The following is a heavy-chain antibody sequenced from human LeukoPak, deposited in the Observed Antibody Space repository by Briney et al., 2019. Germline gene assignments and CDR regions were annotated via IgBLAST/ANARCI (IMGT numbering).Heavy chain of an antibody. V-gene: IGHV4-59*01. CDR3: ARVGMVRGVEAFDI. Sequence: SETLSRTGTGSGGSISSYYWSWLRQPPGKGLEWIGYIYYSGSTNYNPSLKSRVTISVDTSKNQFSLKLSSVTAADTAVYYCARVGMVRGVEAFDIWGQGTMVTVSS. J-gene: IGHJ3*02. CDR1: GGSISSYY. D-gene: IGHD3-10*01. CDR2: IYYSGST.